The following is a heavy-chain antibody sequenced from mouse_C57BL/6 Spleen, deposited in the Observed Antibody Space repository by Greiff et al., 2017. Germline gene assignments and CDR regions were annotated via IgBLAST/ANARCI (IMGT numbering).Heavy chain of an antibody. CDR2: INPSSGYT. CDR3: ARASYLRGDDY. V-gene: IGHV1-4*01. J-gene: IGHJ2*01. CDR1: GYTFTSYT. Sequence: QVQLKESGAELARPGASVKMSCKASGYTFTSYTMHWVKQRPGQGLEWIGYINPSSGYTKYNQKFKDKATLTADKSSSTAYMQLSSLTSEDSAVYYCARASYLRGDDYWGQGTTLTVSS. D-gene: IGHD3-2*02.